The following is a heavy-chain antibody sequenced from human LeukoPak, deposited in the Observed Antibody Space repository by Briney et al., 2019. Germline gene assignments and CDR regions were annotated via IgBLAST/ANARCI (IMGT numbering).Heavy chain of an antibody. CDR1: GGSFSGYY. V-gene: IGHV4-34*01. D-gene: IGHD6-13*01. CDR2: INHSGST. Sequence: SETLSLTCAVYGGSFSGYYWSWIRQPPGKGREWIGEINHSGSTNYNPSLKSRVTISVDTSKNQFSLKLSSVTAADTAVYYCASHETPAAAIDPWGQGTLVTVSS. CDR3: ASHETPAAAIDP. J-gene: IGHJ5*02.